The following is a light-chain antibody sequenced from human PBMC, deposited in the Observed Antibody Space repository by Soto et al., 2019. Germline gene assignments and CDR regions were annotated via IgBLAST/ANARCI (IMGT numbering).Light chain of an antibody. CDR1: QSVSSN. V-gene: IGKV3-15*01. Sequence: IVMTQSPATLSVSPGERATLSCRAGQSVSSNLAWCQQKPGQAPRLLIYGASTRATGIPARFSGSGSGTEFTLTISSLQSEDFAVYYCQKYNNWPRTFGQGTKVDIK. J-gene: IGKJ1*01. CDR2: GAS. CDR3: QKYNNWPRT.